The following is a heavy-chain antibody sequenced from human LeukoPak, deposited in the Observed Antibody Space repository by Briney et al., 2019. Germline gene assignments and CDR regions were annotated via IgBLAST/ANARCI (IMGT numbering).Heavy chain of an antibody. J-gene: IGHJ3*02. CDR1: GYSISSGYY. V-gene: IGHV4-38-2*02. CDR3: ARNIGYCSGGSCYCTAFDI. CDR2: IYHSGST. Sequence: SETLSLTCTVSGYSISSGYYWGWIRQPPGKGLEWIGSIYHSGSTYYNPSLKGRVTISVDTSKNQFSLKLSSVTAADMAVYYCARNIGYCSGGSCYCTAFDIWGQGTMVTVSS. D-gene: IGHD2-15*01.